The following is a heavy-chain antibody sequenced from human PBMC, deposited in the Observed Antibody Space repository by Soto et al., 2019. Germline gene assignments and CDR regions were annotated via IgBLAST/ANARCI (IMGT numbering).Heavy chain of an antibody. CDR3: EDSWIHTSY. J-gene: IGHJ4*02. Sequence: PWWSXRVSCAASGFSFIHYCIHLVRQAPGKGLVWVSRISPDGRTTTYADSVKGRFTISRDNAKSTLYLQMNSLKVEDGDVYYCEDSWIHTSYWGPGTLV. V-gene: IGHV3-74*01. CDR1: GFSFIHYC. D-gene: IGHD5-18*01. CDR2: ISPDGRTT.